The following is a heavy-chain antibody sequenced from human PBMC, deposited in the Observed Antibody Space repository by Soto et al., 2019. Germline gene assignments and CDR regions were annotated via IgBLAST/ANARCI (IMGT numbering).Heavy chain of an antibody. V-gene: IGHV5-51*01. CDR3: VRRSDWFNL. CDR2: IFPRDSDT. CDR1: GFDFLIYW. J-gene: IGHJ5*02. Sequence: GESLKISWKGPGFDFLIYWIGWVRQMPWKGLEWMGIIFPRDSDTRYSPSSQGQVTISVDNSIATAYLQWSSLRASDTAMYYCVRRSDWFNLWGQGTLVTVSS.